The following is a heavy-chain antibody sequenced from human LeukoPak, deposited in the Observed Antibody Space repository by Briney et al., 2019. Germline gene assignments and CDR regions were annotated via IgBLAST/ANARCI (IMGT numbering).Heavy chain of an antibody. CDR2: ISSSSSYI. D-gene: IGHD2-8*01. J-gene: IGHJ4*02. CDR3: ARDSPPTYGGQDY. Sequence: PGGSLRLSCAASGFTFSSYSMNWVRQAPGKGLEWVSSISSSSSYIYYADSVKGRFTISRDNAKNSLYLQMNSLRAEDTAVYYCARDSPPTYGGQDYWGQGTLVTVSS. V-gene: IGHV3-21*01. CDR1: GFTFSSYS.